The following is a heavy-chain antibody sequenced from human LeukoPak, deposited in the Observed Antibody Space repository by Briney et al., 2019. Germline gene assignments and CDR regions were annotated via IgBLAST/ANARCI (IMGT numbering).Heavy chain of an antibody. CDR3: ARDPNSPDCSGGSCYQAGY. V-gene: IGHV3-30*03. CDR2: VSADGRTQ. CDR1: GFTFRTYS. Sequence: GGSLRLSCAASGFTFRTYSIHWVRQAPGKGLEWVTVVSADGRTQLYSDSVKGRFTVSRDNSLNTLHLQMNSLRAEDTAVYYCARDPNSPDCSGGSCYQAGYWGQGTLVTVSS. D-gene: IGHD2-15*01. J-gene: IGHJ4*02.